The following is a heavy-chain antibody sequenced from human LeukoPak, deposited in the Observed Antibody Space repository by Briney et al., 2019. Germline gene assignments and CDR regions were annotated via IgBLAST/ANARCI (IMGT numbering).Heavy chain of an antibody. Sequence: PGGSLRLSCAASGFTFSSYAMSWVRQAPGKGLEWVSYISSSSSTIYYADSVKGRFTISRDNAKNSLYLQMNSLRAEDTAVYYCARDLGNYDILTGYYIGLYFDYWGQGTLVTVSS. D-gene: IGHD3-9*01. CDR2: ISSSSSTI. CDR3: ARDLGNYDILTGYYIGLYFDY. V-gene: IGHV3-48*01. J-gene: IGHJ4*02. CDR1: GFTFSSYA.